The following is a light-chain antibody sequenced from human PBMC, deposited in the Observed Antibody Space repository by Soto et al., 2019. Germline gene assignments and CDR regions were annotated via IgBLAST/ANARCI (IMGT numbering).Light chain of an antibody. CDR1: SSNIGNNY. V-gene: IGLV1-51*01. CDR3: GTWDSSLSAVV. CDR2: DND. Sequence: QSVLTQPPSVSAAPGQKVTISCSGSSSNIGNNYVSWYQQHPATAPKLLIYDNDKRPSGIRDRFSGSKSGTSATLGITGLQTGDEADYYCGTWDSSLSAVVFGGGTQLTVL. J-gene: IGLJ2*01.